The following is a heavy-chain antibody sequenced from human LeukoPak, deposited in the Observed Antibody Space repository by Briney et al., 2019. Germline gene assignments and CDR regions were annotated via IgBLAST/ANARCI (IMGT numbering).Heavy chain of an antibody. V-gene: IGHV4-61*02. CDR1: GGSISSDSFY. CDR3: ASGTSY. J-gene: IGHJ4*02. Sequence: SETLSLTCTVSGGSISSDSFYWSWIRQPAGKGLEWIGRIFSSGSTNYNPTLTSRVTISIDTSKNQFSLKPSSVTAADTAVYYCASGTSYWGQGTLVTVSS. CDR2: IFSSGST.